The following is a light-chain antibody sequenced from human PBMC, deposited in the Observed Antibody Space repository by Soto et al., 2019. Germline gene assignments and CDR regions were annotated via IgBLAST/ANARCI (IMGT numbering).Light chain of an antibody. CDR2: EVS. V-gene: IGLV2-14*01. J-gene: IGLJ1*01. CDR1: SSDVGGYNY. CDR3: SSYTSSRTLV. Sequence: QSALTQPASVSGSPGQSITISCTGTSSDVGGYNYVSWYQHHPGKAPKLMIYEVSYRPSGVSNRFSGSKSGNTASLIISRLQAEDEADYYCSSYTSSRTLVFGTGTKGTVL.